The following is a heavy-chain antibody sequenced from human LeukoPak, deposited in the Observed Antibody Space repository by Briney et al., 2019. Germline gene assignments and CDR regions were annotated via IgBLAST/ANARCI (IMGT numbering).Heavy chain of an antibody. Sequence: ASVKVSCKASGYSSNRYHMHWLRQARGQGLEWMGIINPGGFSTTYSQKFKGRVTMTRDTSTSTVYLELSSLRSDDTAVYFCARGDEVRALDLWGQGTLDTVSS. CDR3: ARGDEVRALDL. V-gene: IGHV1-46*02. CDR2: INPGGFST. J-gene: IGHJ5*02. D-gene: IGHD3-10*01. CDR1: GYSSNRYH.